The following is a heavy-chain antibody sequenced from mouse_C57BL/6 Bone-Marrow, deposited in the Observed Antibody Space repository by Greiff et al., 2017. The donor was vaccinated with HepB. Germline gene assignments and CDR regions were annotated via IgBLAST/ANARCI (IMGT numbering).Heavy chain of an antibody. CDR2: IHPNSGST. CDR1: GYTFTSYW. Sequence: QVQLQQSGAELVKPGASVKLSCKASGYTFTSYWMHWVKQRPGQGLEWIGMIHPNSGSTNYNEKFKSKATLTVDKSSSTAYMQLSSLTSEDSAVYYCARPLWLRRGFAYWGQGTLVTVSA. J-gene: IGHJ3*01. V-gene: IGHV1-64*01. CDR3: ARPLWLRRGFAY. D-gene: IGHD2-2*01.